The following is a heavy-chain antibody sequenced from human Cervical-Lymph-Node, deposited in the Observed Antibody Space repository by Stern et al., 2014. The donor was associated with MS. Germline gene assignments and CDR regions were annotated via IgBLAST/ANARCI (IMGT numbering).Heavy chain of an antibody. CDR2: IYNSGNT. CDR1: RGSISSGGYY. D-gene: IGHD5-12*01. CDR3: ARGGYDYFDY. J-gene: IGHJ4*02. V-gene: IGHV4-31*01. Sequence: VQLEESGPGLVKPSQTLSLTCTVFRGSISSGGYYWSWIRQHPGKGLECIGYIYNSGNTYYNPSLKSLFTISPDTSKNQFSLKLSSVTAADTAVYYCARGGYDYFDYWGQGTLVTVSS.